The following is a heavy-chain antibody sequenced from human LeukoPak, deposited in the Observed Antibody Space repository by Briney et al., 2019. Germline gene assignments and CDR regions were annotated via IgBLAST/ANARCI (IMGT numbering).Heavy chain of an antibody. CDR2: IKEDGSEK. V-gene: IGHV3-7*01. CDR1: GFTFSSYW. CDR3: ARSPFDYYGSGSYIPD. Sequence: GGSLRLSCAASGFTFSSYWMSWVRQAPGKGLEWVANIKEDGSEKYYVESVKGRFTISRDNAKNSLYLQMNSLRAEDTAVYYCARSPFDYYGSGSYIPDWGQGTLATVSS. D-gene: IGHD3-10*01. J-gene: IGHJ4*02.